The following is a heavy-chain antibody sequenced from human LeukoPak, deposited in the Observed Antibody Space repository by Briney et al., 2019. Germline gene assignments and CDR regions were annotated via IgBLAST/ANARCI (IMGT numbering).Heavy chain of an antibody. CDR1: GASVSNYY. D-gene: IGHD3-22*01. V-gene: IGHV4-59*08. CDR2: FSYSGST. Sequence: SETLSLTCTVSGASVSNYYWSWIRQPPGKGLEWIGYFSYSGSTNYNPSLKSRVTISVDTSKNQFSLKLNSVTAADTAVYYCGRPNPDSSGYYGSFDPWGQGILVTVSS. J-gene: IGHJ5*02. CDR3: GRPNPDSSGYYGSFDP.